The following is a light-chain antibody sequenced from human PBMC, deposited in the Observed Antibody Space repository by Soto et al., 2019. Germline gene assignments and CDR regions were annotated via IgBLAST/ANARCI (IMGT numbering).Light chain of an antibody. CDR2: DAS. V-gene: IGKV3-11*01. CDR3: QQRSNLPLT. J-gene: IGKJ4*01. Sequence: EIMLTQSPGTLSLSLWERATLSCTASQSVSSYLAWYQQKPGQAPRLLIYDASNRATGIPARFSGSGSGTDFTLTISSLEPEDFAVYYCQQRSNLPLTFGGGTKVDI. CDR1: QSVSSY.